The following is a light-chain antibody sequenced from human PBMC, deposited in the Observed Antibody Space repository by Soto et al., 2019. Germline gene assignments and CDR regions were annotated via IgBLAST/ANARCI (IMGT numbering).Light chain of an antibody. CDR3: SSYTSSSLDV. CDR1: GSDVGGYKY. J-gene: IGLJ1*01. Sequence: QSVLTQPASVSGSPGQSITISCTGTGSDVGGYKYVSWYQQHPGKAPKLMIYEVSNRPSGVSNRFSGSKSGITASLTISGLQAEDEADYYCSSYTSSSLDVFGTGTKVTVL. CDR2: EVS. V-gene: IGLV2-14*01.